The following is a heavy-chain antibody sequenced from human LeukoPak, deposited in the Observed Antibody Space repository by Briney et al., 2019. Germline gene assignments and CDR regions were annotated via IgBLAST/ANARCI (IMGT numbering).Heavy chain of an antibody. CDR3: ARAYSWGWYVPFDY. Sequence: PGGSLRLSCAASGFTFSSYWMSWVRQAPGKGLEWVANIKQDGSEKYYVDSVKGRFTISRDNAKNSLYLQMNSLRAEDTAVYYCARAYSWGWYVPFDYWGQGTLVTVSS. CDR2: IKQDGSEK. CDR1: GFTFSSYW. V-gene: IGHV3-7*01. J-gene: IGHJ4*02. D-gene: IGHD6-19*01.